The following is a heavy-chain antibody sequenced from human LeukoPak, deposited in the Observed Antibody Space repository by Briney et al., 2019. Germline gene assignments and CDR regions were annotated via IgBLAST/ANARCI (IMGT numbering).Heavy chain of an antibody. V-gene: IGHV3-23*01. CDR1: GFTFSSYA. D-gene: IGHD2-2*01. CDR2: ISGSGGST. Sequence: GGSLRLSCTVSGFTFSSYAMSWVRQAPGMGLEWVSSISGSGGSTYYADSVKGRFAISRDNSKNTLSLQMNSLRAEDTAVYYCAKDLHTSHCCLPFDYWGQGTLVTVSS. J-gene: IGHJ4*02. CDR3: AKDLHTSHCCLPFDY.